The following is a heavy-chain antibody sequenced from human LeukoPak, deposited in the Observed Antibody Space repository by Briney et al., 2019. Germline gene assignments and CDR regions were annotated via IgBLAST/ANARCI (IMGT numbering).Heavy chain of an antibody. CDR1: GFTFSSYA. CDR3: AKQFTMIVVAGVTN. CDR2: ISGSGGST. Sequence: GGSLRLSCAASGFTFSSYAMSWVRQAPGKGLEWVSAISGSGGSTYYADSVKGRFTISRDNSKNTPYLQMNSLRAEDTAVYYCAKQFTMIVVAGVTNWGQGTLVTVSS. J-gene: IGHJ4*02. D-gene: IGHD3-22*01. V-gene: IGHV3-23*01.